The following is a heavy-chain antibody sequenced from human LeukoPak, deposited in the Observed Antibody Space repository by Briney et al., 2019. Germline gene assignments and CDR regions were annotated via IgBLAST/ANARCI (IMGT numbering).Heavy chain of an antibody. CDR1: GYTFTSHG. J-gene: IGHJ6*02. CDR3: ARDGHYYGSGSYRERYYYYGMDV. Sequence: ASVKVSCKASGYTFTSHGISWVRQAPGQGLEWMGWISAYNGNTNYAQKLQGRVTMTTDTSTSTAYMELRSLRSDDTAVYYCARDGHYYGSGSYRERYYYYGMDVWGQGTTVTVSS. CDR2: ISAYNGNT. V-gene: IGHV1-18*01. D-gene: IGHD3-10*01.